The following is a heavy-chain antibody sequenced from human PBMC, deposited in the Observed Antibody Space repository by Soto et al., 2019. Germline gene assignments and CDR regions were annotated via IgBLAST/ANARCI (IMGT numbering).Heavy chain of an antibody. V-gene: IGHV1-3*01. D-gene: IGHD3-9*01. J-gene: IGHJ4*02. Sequence: SVKVSCKASGYTFTSYAMHWVRQAPGQRLEWMGWINAGNGNTKYSQKFQGRVTITRDTSASTAYMELSSLRSEDTAVYYCARNLMDYDILTGYNMAYYFDYRGQGTLVTVSS. CDR3: ARNLMDYDILTGYNMAYYFDY. CDR1: GYTFTSYA. CDR2: INAGNGNT.